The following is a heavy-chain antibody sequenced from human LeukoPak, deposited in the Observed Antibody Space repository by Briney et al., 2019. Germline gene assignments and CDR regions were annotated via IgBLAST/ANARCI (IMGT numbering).Heavy chain of an antibody. CDR1: GGSISSYY. J-gene: IGHJ4*02. Sequence: SETLSLTCTVSGGSISSYYWSWLRQPPGKALEWIGYIYYSGSTNYNPSLKSRVTISVDTSKTQFSLKLSSVTAADTAVYYCARGVSSSWYYFDYWGQGTLVTVSS. D-gene: IGHD6-13*01. CDR3: ARGVSSSWYYFDY. CDR2: IYYSGST. V-gene: IGHV4-59*01.